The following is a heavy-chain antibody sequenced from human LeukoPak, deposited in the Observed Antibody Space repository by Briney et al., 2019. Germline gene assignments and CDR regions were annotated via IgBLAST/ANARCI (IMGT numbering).Heavy chain of an antibody. J-gene: IGHJ4*02. CDR1: SGSITSSSSY. D-gene: IGHD6-6*01. CDR2: IYYSGST. V-gene: IGHV4-39*01. CDR3: ASRIAARSYDY. Sequence: SQTLSLTCPVSSGSITSSSSYWGWIRQPPGKGLEWIGSIYYSGSTYYNPSLKSRVTISVDTSKNQFSLKLSSVTAADTAVYYCASRIAARSYDYWGQGTLVTVSS.